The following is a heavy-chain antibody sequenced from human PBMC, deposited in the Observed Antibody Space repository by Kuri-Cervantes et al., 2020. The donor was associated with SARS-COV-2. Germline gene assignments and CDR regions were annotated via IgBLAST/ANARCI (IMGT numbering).Heavy chain of an antibody. CDR2: IKQDGSEK. J-gene: IGHJ6*03. CDR3: ARENFDWLLMGNYYYMDV. CDR1: GFTFSSYW. D-gene: IGHD3-9*01. Sequence: GGSLRLSCAASGFTFSSYWMGWVRQAPGKGLEWVANIKQDGSEKYYVDSVKGRFTISRDNAKNSLYLQMNSLRAEDTAVYYCARENFDWLLMGNYYYMDVWGKGTTVPSP. V-gene: IGHV3-7*01.